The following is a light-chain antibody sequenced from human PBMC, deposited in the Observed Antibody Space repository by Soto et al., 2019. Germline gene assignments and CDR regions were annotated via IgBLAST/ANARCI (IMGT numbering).Light chain of an antibody. CDR3: SLCTSSSTYV. J-gene: IGLJ1*01. Sequence: QSVVTQPPSVSGSPGQSVTISCTGTSSDVGSYNRVSWYQQRPGTAPKLMIXXFSNRPSGVPDRFSGSKSGNTASLTISGLQAEDEADYYCSLCTSSSTYVFGTGTKVPVL. CDR1: SSDVGSYNR. V-gene: IGLV2-18*01. CDR2: XFS.